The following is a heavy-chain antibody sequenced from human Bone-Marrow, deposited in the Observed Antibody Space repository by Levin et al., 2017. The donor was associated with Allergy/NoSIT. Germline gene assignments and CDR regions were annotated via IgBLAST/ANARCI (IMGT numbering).Heavy chain of an antibody. CDR1: GGSISSYY. Sequence: GSLRLSCTVSGGSISSYYWSWIRQPPGKGLEWIGYIYYSGSTNYNPSLKSRVTISVDTSKNQFSLKLSSVTAADTAVYYCARYRGSPGSYFDYWGQGTLVTVSS. V-gene: IGHV4-59*01. CDR3: ARYRGSPGSYFDY. J-gene: IGHJ4*02. D-gene: IGHD1-26*01. CDR2: IYYSGST.